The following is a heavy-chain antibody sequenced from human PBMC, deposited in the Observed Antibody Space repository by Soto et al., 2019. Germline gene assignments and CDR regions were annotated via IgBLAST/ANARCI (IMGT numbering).Heavy chain of an antibody. J-gene: IGHJ4*02. CDR3: AKEGIVELLYYFDY. CDR2: ISGSGGST. D-gene: IGHD1-7*01. V-gene: IGHV3-23*01. CDR1: GFTFSSYA. Sequence: GESLKISCAASGFTFSSYAMSWVRQAPGKGLEWVSAISGSGGSTYYADSVKGRFTISRDNSKKTLYLQMNSLGAEDTAVYYCAKEGIVELLYYFDYWGQGTLVTVSS.